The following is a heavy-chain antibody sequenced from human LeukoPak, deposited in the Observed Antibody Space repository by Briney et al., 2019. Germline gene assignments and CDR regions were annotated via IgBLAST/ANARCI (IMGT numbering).Heavy chain of an antibody. J-gene: IGHJ4*02. CDR1: GFTFSSHA. Sequence: PGRSLRLSCAASGFTFSSHAMHWVRQAPGKGLEWVAVISYDGSNKYYADSVKGRFTISRDNSKNTLYLQMNSLRAEDTAVYYCASQTGNWGQGTLVTVSS. D-gene: IGHD1-1*01. V-gene: IGHV3-30-3*01. CDR3: ASQTGN. CDR2: ISYDGSNK.